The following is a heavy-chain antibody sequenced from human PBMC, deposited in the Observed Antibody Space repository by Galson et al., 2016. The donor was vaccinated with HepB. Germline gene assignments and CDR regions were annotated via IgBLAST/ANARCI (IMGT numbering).Heavy chain of an antibody. CDR2: ISYDGNNK. V-gene: IGHV3-30*04. CDR3: ARDFPYSSSSPYYGMDV. CDR1: EFTFSSYA. Sequence: SLRLSCAASEFTFSSYAMHWVRQAPGKGLEWVAVISYDGNNKFYADYVKGRFTISRDNPKKTRYVQMNSLSPEDTSLYYCARDFPYSSSSPYYGMDVWGQGTTVTVSS. D-gene: IGHD6-6*01. J-gene: IGHJ6*02.